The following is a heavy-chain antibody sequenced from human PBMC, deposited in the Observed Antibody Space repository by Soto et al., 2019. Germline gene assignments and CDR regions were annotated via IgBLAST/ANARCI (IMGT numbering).Heavy chain of an antibody. Sequence: SETLSLTCTVSGGSISSSSYYWGWIRQPPGKGLEWIGSIYYSGSTYYNPSLKSRVTISGDTAKNKFSLTLSAGTAADTAVYYCARRGSGGSLLQRSDAFDIWGQGRMVTVSS. CDR1: GGSISSSSYY. CDR2: IYYSGST. V-gene: IGHV4-39*01. J-gene: IGHJ3*02. CDR3: ARRGSGGSLLQRSDAFDI. D-gene: IGHD2-15*01.